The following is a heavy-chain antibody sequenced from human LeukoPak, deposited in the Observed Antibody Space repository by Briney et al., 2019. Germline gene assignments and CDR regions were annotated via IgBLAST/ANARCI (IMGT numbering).Heavy chain of an antibody. CDR2: IKQDGSEK. D-gene: IGHD3-10*01. CDR3: ATGLWTYGY. CDR1: GFTFSSYW. V-gene: IGHV3-7*03. Sequence: QAGGSLRLSCAASGFTFSSYWMSWVRKAPGKGLEWVANIKQDGSEKNYVDSVKGRITISRDNAKNSLYLQMNSLRGEDTAVYYCATGLWTYGYWGQGTLVTVSS. J-gene: IGHJ4*02.